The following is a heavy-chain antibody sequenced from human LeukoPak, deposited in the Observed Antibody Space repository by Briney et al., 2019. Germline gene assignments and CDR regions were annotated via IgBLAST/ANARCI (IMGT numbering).Heavy chain of an antibody. J-gene: IGHJ4*02. V-gene: IGHV3-53*05. Sequence: GGSLRLSCAASGFIVSNSYMSWVRQAPGKGLECVSVIYTGGGTFYTDSVKGRFTISRDNSKNTLYLQMNSQRAEDTAVYYCARDLSSSSSWYVISGYWGQGTLVTVSS. CDR3: ARDLSSSSSWYVISGY. CDR2: IYTGGGT. D-gene: IGHD6-13*01. CDR1: GFIVSNSY.